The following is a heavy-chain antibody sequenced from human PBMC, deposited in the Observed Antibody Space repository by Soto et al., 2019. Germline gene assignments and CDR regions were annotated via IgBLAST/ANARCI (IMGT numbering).Heavy chain of an antibody. J-gene: IGHJ5*02. CDR3: AKRGGTSGSGFYPSS. Sequence: QVQLVQSGTEVKKPGASVKVSCKASGYTFTSYDINWVRQAAGQGLEWMGWMNPNSGNTGYAQNYPGVVPMTRNSSITTAYFELNSLSSEDTVVYYWAKRGGTSGSGFYPSSWGQGTLVTVSS. V-gene: IGHV1-8*01. D-gene: IGHD2-15*01. CDR1: GYTFTSYD. CDR2: MNPNSGNT.